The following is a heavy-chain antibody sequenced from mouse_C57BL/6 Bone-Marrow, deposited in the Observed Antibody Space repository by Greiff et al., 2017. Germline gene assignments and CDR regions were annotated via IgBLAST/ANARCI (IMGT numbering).Heavy chain of an antibody. CDR2: IYPGGGYT. J-gene: IGHJ3*01. Sequence: VKLQESGAELVRPGTSVKMSCKASGYTFTNYWIGWAKQRPGHGLEWIGDIYPGGGYTNYNEKFKGKATLTADKSSSPAYMQFSSLTSEDSAIYYCARDDGYSWFAYWGQGTLVTVSA. V-gene: IGHV1-63*01. CDR3: ARDDGYSWFAY. D-gene: IGHD2-3*01. CDR1: GYTFTNYW.